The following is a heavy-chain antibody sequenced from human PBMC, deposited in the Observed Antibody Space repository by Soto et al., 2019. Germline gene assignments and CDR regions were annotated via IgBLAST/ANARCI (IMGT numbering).Heavy chain of an antibody. CDR1: GFTFSSYS. D-gene: IGHD3-10*01. J-gene: IGHJ4*02. CDR3: ARKIDYYGSGNFDY. Sequence: GGSLRLSCAASGFTFSSYSMNWVRQAPGKGLEWVSSISSSSSYIYYADSVKGRFTISRDNAKNSLYLQMNSLRAEDTAVYYCARKIDYYGSGNFDYWGQGTLVTVSS. CDR2: ISSSSSYI. V-gene: IGHV3-21*01.